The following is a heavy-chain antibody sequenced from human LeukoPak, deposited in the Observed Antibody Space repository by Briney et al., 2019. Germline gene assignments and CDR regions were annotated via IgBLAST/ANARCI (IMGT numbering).Heavy chain of an antibody. V-gene: IGHV4-38-2*01. CDR1: GYSISSGYY. CDR2: IYHSGST. CDR3: ARPPPDYSRFDP. D-gene: IGHD6-13*01. J-gene: IGHJ5*02. Sequence: KPSETLSLTCAVSGYSISSGYYWGWIRQPPGKGLEWIGSIYHSGSTYYNPSLKSRVTISVDTSKNQFSLKLSSVTAADTAVYYCARPPPDYSRFDPWGQGTLVTVSS.